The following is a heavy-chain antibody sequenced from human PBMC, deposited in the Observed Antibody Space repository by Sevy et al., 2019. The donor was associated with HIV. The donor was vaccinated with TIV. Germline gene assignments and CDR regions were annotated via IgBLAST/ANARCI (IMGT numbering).Heavy chain of an antibody. CDR3: AKVPRWSGPQNPSYYFDY. CDR1: GFTFSSYA. J-gene: IGHJ4*02. Sequence: GSLRLSCAASGFTFSSYAMSWVRQAPGKGLEWVSAISGCGGSTYYADSVKGRFTISRDNSKNTRYLQMNSLRAEDTAVYYCAKVPRWSGPQNPSYYFDYWGQGTLVTVSS. CDR2: ISGCGGST. V-gene: IGHV3-23*01. D-gene: IGHD3-3*01.